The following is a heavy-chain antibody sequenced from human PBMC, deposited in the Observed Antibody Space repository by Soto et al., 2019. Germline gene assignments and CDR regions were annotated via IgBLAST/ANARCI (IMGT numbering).Heavy chain of an antibody. V-gene: IGHV3-48*02. Sequence: EVQLVESGGGLVQPGGSLRLSCAASGFTFSSYSMNWVRQAPGKGLEWVSYISSSSSTIYYADSVKGRFIISRDNAKNSLYLQMNSLRDEDTAVYYCARAGEIFIRNYYYYGMDVWGQGTTVTVSS. CDR1: GFTFSSYS. D-gene: IGHD3-10*01. CDR2: ISSSSSTI. CDR3: ARAGEIFIRNYYYYGMDV. J-gene: IGHJ6*02.